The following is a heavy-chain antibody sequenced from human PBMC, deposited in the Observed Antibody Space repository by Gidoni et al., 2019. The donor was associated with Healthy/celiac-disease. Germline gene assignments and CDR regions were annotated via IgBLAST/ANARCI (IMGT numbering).Heavy chain of an antibody. J-gene: IGHJ4*02. Sequence: QLQLQESGPRLVKPSETLSLSCTVSGDSVSNPDYYWGWVRQPPGKGLECIGTVYYRGTTYYNPSLKSRVTILVHTSLNQFSLRLSSVTAADTAIYYCARDIRYSSSWSHFDFWGQGTLATVSP. CDR2: VYYRGTT. CDR1: GDSVSNPDYY. V-gene: IGHV4-39*07. CDR3: ARDIRYSSSWSHFDF. D-gene: IGHD6-13*01.